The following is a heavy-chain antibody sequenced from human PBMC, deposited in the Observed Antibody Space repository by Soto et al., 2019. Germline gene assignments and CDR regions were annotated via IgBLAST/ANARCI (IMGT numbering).Heavy chain of an antibody. CDR1: EFTFSNAW. Sequence: PGGSLRLSCVVSEFTFSNAWMSWVRQVPGKGLEWVGRIKSELHGGATDYAAPVKGRFTISRDDSKSTLYLQMNSLRTDDTAVYYCTTDIAALGVVGSTSSYSYDMDVWGQWALVPVS. CDR2: IKSELHGGAT. CDR3: TTDIAALGVVGSTSSYSYDMDV. V-gene: IGHV3-15*01. J-gene: IGHJ6*02. D-gene: IGHD2-21*01.